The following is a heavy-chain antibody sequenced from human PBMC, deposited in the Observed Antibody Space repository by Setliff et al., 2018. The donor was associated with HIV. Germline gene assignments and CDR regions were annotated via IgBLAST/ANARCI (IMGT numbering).Heavy chain of an antibody. J-gene: IGHJ4*02. D-gene: IGHD5-18*01. CDR1: GYTFSNYA. Sequence: ASVKVSCKSSGYTFSNYALHWVRQAPGQRLEWMGWINTANANTKYSQKFQGRVTITRDTSASIAYMELSSLRSEDTAVYFCARDMQDNNSFGPNSNLGYWGQGTQVTVSS. V-gene: IGHV1-3*04. CDR2: INTANANT. CDR3: ARDMQDNNSFGPNSNLGY.